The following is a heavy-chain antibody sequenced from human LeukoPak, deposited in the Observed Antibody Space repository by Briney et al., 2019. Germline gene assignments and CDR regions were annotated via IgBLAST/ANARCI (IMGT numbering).Heavy chain of an antibody. CDR2: IIPIFGTA. J-gene: IGHJ4*02. CDR3: ARVQSPRYCSGGSCYPPH. V-gene: IGHV1-69*01. CDR1: GGTFSSYA. Sequence: GSSVKVSCKASGGTFSSYAISWVRQAPGQGLEWMGGIIPIFGTANYAQKFQGRVTITADESTSTAYMELSSLRSEDTAVYYCARVQSPRYCSGGSCYPPHWGQGTLVTVSS. D-gene: IGHD2-15*01.